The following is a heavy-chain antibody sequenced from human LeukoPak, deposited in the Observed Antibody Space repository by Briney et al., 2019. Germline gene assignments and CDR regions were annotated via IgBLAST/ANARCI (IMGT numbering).Heavy chain of an antibody. CDR3: AGDSPPEGFDS. V-gene: IGHV3-21*01. CDR1: GFTFSSYA. CDR2: ISSSNTIYI. J-gene: IGHJ4*02. Sequence: GGSLRLSCAASGFTFSSYAMNWVRQAPGKGLEWVSSISSSNTIYIYYADSVKGRFTISRDNARSSLYLQMNSLRADDTAVYYCAGDSPPEGFDSWGQGTLVTVSS.